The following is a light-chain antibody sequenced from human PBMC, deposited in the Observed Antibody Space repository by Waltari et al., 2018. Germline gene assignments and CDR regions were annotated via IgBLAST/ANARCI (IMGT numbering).Light chain of an antibody. Sequence: ELVLTQSPGTLSLSPGERATLSCRASQMLSGTLAWYQQKPGQAPRLLIYEVSSSASGIPDRFSGSGSRTDFSLTISRLEPEDFAVYYCQKYGTLPATFGQGTKVEFK. J-gene: IGKJ1*01. CDR1: QMLSGT. CDR2: EVS. V-gene: IGKV3-20*01. CDR3: QKYGTLPAT.